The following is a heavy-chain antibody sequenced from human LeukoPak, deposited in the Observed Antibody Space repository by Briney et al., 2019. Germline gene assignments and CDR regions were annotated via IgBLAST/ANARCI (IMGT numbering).Heavy chain of an antibody. CDR1: GYTFTSYA. J-gene: IGHJ5*02. CDR2: IIPIFGTA. CDR3: AEDFWSGYHNWFDP. V-gene: IGHV1-69*06. D-gene: IGHD3-3*01. Sequence: GASVKVSCKASGYTFTSYAISWVRQAPGQGLEWMGGIIPIFGTANYAQKFQGRVTITADKSTSTAYMELSSLRSEDTAVYYCAEDFWSGYHNWFDPWGQGTLVTVSS.